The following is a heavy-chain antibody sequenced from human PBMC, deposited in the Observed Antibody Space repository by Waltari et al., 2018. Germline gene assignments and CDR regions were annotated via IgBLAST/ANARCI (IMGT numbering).Heavy chain of an antibody. V-gene: IGHV4-34*01. J-gene: IGHJ4*02. D-gene: IGHD2-8*02. CDR3: ARGIRRSGGYGY. CDR1: GGSFSGYY. CDR2: INHSVRT. Sequence: QVQLQQWGAGLLKPSETLSLTCAVYGGSFSGYYGSWIRQPPGKGLEWIGGINHSVRTNDHPSLKRRVTISVDTSKNQFSLTLSSVTAADTAVYYCARGIRRSGGYGYWGQGTLVTVSS.